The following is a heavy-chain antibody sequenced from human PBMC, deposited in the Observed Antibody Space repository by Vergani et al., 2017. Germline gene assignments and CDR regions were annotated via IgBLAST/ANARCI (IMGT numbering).Heavy chain of an antibody. D-gene: IGHD1-7*01. CDR2: ISGSGGNT. CDR1: GFTFSSYA. CDR3: ARAAVTGTPGY. J-gene: IGHJ4*02. Sequence: EVQLLESGGGLVQPGGSLRLSCAASGFTFSSYAMSWVRQVPGKGLEWVSGISGSGGNTYYANSVKGRFTISRDNAENSLFLQMNSLRADDTALYFCARAAVTGTPGYWGQGTLVTISS. V-gene: IGHV3-23*01.